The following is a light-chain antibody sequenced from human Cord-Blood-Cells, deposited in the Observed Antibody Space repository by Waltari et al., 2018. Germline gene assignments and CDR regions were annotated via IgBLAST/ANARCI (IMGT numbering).Light chain of an antibody. CDR2: EVS. CDR3: SSYTSSSTVV. V-gene: IGLV2-14*01. Sequence: QSALTQPASVSGSPGQTITISCTGTSIDVGGYNYVSWHQQHPGKAPKLMIYEVSNRPSGVSNRFSGSKSGNTASLPISGLQAEDEADYYCSSYTSSSTVVFGGGTKLTVL. CDR1: SIDVGGYNY. J-gene: IGLJ2*01.